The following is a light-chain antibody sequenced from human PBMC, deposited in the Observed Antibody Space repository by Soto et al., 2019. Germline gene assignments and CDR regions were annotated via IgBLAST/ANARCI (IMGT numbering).Light chain of an antibody. V-gene: IGLV1-47*01. J-gene: IGLJ2*01. Sequence: QAVVTQPPSASGTPGQRVTISCSGSSSNIGSNYVYWYQQLPGTAPKLLIYRNNQRPSGVPDRFSGSNSGTSASLAISGLRSKDEADYYCAAWDDSLSGFVVFGGGTKVTVL. CDR3: AAWDDSLSGFVV. CDR1: SSNIGSNY. CDR2: RNN.